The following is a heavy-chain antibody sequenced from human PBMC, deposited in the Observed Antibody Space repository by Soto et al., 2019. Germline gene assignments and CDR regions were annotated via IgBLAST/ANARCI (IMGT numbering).Heavy chain of an antibody. CDR3: ARGERLGLDY. D-gene: IGHD6-19*01. J-gene: IGHJ4*02. CDR2: ISYSGGT. CDR1: GASISSYY. Sequence: QVQLQESGPGLVKPSETLSLTCTVSGASISSYYWGWIRQSPGKGLEWIGYISYSGGTNYNPSLRGRVTISLDTSKNQFSLKLNSLTAEDTAMYYCARGERLGLDYWGQGTLVTVSS. V-gene: IGHV4-59*01.